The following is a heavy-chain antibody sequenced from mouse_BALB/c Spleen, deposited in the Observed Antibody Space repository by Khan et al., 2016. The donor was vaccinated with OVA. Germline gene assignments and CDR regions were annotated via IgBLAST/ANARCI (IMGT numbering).Heavy chain of an antibody. J-gene: IGHJ4*01. CDR2: INTHSGVP. CDR3: AGGGAALYRNDGGAIDS. V-gene: IGHV9-4*02. Sequence: QIQLVQSGPELKKPGETVRISCKASGYTFTTAGMQWVQKMPGKGLKWIGWINTHSGVPKYAEDFKGRFVFSLETSASTAYLQITNLKNEDTATYFWAGGGAALYRNDGGAIDSWGQETSVTVSS. D-gene: IGHD2-12*01. CDR1: GYTFTTAG.